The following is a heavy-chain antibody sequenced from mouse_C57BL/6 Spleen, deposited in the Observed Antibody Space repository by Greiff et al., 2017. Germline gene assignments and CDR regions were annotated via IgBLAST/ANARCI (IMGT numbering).Heavy chain of an antibody. CDR2: IDPSDSYT. J-gene: IGHJ2*01. Sequence: QVQLKQPGAELVLPGASVKLSCKASGYTFTSYWMHWVKQRPGQGLEWIGEIDPSDSYTNYNQKFKGKSTLTVDKSSSTAYMQLSSLTSEDSAVYYCAIITTVVAAGDYWGQGTTLTVSS. CDR3: AIITTVVAAGDY. D-gene: IGHD1-1*01. V-gene: IGHV1-69*01. CDR1: GYTFTSYW.